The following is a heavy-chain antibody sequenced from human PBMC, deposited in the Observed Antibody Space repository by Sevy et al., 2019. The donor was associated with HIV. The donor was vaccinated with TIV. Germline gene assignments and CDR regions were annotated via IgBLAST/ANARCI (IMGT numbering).Heavy chain of an antibody. CDR3: ASVDTAMATTDY. Sequence: SETLSLTCTVSGGSVSSGSYYWSWIRQPPGKGLEWIGYIYYSGSTNYNPSLKSPVTISVDTSKNHFSLKLSSVTAADTAVYYCASVDTAMATTDYWGQGTLVTVSS. J-gene: IGHJ4*02. CDR2: IYYSGST. V-gene: IGHV4-61*03. CDR1: GGSVSSGSYY. D-gene: IGHD5-18*01.